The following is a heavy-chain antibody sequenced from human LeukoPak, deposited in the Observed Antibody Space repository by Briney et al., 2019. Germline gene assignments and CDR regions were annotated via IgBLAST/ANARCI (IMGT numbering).Heavy chain of an antibody. D-gene: IGHD3-10*01. CDR3: AKSNGYGLIDI. V-gene: IGHV4-34*01. CDR2: INHSGNT. CDR1: GGSFSGYY. J-gene: IGHJ3*02. Sequence: SETLSLTCAVYGGSFSGYYWSWIRQPPGKGLEWIGEINHSGNTNDNPSLKSRVTISVDTSKNQFSLRLNSVTAADTAVYYCAKSNGYGLIDIWGQGTMVTVSS.